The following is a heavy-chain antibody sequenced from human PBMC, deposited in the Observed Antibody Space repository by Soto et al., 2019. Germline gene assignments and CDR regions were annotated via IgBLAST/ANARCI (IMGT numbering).Heavy chain of an antibody. CDR1: GFTFSHYA. J-gene: IGHJ5*02. Sequence: QAQLVESGGGVVQPGRSLRLSCAASGFTFSHYAMHWVRQAPGKGLEWVAIISYDGSKKYYVDSVKGRFTISRDNSKNTLYLQMNSLRVEDTAVYYCARDVAGKNCFGPWGQGTRVTVSP. CDR2: ISYDGSKK. CDR3: ARDVAGKNCFGP. D-gene: IGHD6-13*01. V-gene: IGHV3-30-3*01.